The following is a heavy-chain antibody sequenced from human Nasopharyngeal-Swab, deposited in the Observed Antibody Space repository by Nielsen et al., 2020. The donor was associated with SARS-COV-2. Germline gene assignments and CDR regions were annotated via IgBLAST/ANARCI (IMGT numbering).Heavy chain of an antibody. CDR2: ISAYNGNT. CDR3: ARASFLLLGAAYDILTGYTPYAFDI. V-gene: IGHV1-18*01. Sequence: ASVKVSCKASGYTFTSYGISWVRQAPGQGLEWMGWISAYNGNTNYAQKLQGRVTMTTDTSTSTAYMELRSLRSDDTAMYYCARASFLLLGAAYDILTGYTPYAFDIWGQGTTVTVSS. J-gene: IGHJ3*02. CDR1: GYTFTSYG. D-gene: IGHD3-9*01.